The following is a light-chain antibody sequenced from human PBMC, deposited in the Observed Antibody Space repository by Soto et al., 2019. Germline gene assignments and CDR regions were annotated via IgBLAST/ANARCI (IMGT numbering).Light chain of an antibody. J-gene: IGKJ5*01. Sequence: EIVLTQSPGTLSLSPGERATLSCRASQSVRSTSLVWYQQKPAQAPRLLIFGASTRATGIPGRFSGSGSGTEFTLTISSLESEDFAVYYCPQYYTWPSFGQGTRLEIK. CDR3: PQYYTWPS. V-gene: IGKV3-20*01. CDR1: QSVRSTS. CDR2: GAS.